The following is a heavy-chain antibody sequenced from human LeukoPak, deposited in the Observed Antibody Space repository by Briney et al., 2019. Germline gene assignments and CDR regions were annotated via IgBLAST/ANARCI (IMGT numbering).Heavy chain of an antibody. CDR1: GFTFSTYN. V-gene: IGHV3-21*01. CDR2: ISSGSSYI. D-gene: IGHD1-1*01. Sequence: GGSLRLSCAASGFTFSTYNMNWVRQAPGKGLEWVSTISSGSSYIYYADSVKGRFTISRDNAKNMLYLQMSSLRAEDTAVYYCAREGNWNLDYWGQGTGVTVSS. CDR3: AREGNWNLDY. J-gene: IGHJ4*02.